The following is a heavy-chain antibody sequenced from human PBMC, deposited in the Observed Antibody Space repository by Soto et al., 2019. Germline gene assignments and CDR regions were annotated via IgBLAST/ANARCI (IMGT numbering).Heavy chain of an antibody. CDR3: ARSGYSSSISPDY. CDR1: GGTFSSYA. D-gene: IGHD6-13*01. J-gene: IGHJ4*02. CDR2: IIPIFGTA. V-gene: IGHV1-69*13. Sequence: SVKVSCKASGGTFSSYAISWVRQAPGQGLEWMGGIIPIFGTANYAQKFQGRVTITADESTSTAYMELSSLRSEDTAVYYCARSGYSSSISPDYWGQGTLVTVSS.